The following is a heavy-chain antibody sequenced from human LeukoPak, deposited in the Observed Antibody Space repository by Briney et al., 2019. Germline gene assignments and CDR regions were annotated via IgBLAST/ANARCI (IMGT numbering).Heavy chain of an antibody. CDR3: ARTRWLQLSYFDY. CDR1: GGSISSYY. CDR2: IYYSGRT. Sequence: SETLSLTCTVSGGSISSYYWSWIRQPPGKGLEWIGYIYYSGRTNYNPSLKSRVTISVDTSKNQFSLKLSSVTAADTAVYYCARTRWLQLSYFDYWGQGTLVTVSS. D-gene: IGHD5-24*01. J-gene: IGHJ4*02. V-gene: IGHV4-59*08.